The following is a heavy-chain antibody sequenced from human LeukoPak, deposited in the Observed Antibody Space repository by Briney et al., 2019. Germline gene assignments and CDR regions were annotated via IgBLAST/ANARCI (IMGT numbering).Heavy chain of an antibody. J-gene: IGHJ1*01. CDR1: GFTFSSYS. D-gene: IGHD4-17*01. V-gene: IGHV3-48*02. CDR2: ISRSSSII. Sequence: GGSLRLSCAASGFTFSSYSMNWVRQAPGKGLEWVSYISRSSSIIYYADSVKGRFTISRDNAKNSLFLQMDSLRDEDTAVYSCASSTVNTGSEYFQHWGQGTLVTVSS. CDR3: ASSTVNTGSEYFQH.